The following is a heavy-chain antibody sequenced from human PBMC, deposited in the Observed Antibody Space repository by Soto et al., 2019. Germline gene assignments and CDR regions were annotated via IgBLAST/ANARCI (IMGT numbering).Heavy chain of an antibody. CDR1: GYTFTSYG. CDR3: ARTDLKLRGLDY. D-gene: IGHD1-7*01. CDR2: ISGYNGNT. Sequence: QVQLVQSGTEVRKPGASVKVSCKASGYTFTSYGINWVRQAPGQGLEWMGWISGYNGNTDYVQRLQDRDTMTTDTSTRTAYMELRNLRSDDSAVYYCARTDLKLRGLDYWGQGTLVTVSS. J-gene: IGHJ4*02. V-gene: IGHV1-18*01.